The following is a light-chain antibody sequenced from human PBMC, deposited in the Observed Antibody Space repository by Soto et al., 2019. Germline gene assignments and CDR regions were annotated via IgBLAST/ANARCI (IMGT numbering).Light chain of an antibody. Sequence: DIHMTQSPSSLSASVGDKVTISCRASQSIVTYLNWWQQRPGKAPKLLVFGASKLQSGVPSRFSGGGTGTDFALTISNLQPEDFATYYCQQSFTTPPTFGGGTKVETK. CDR1: QSIVTY. CDR2: GAS. CDR3: QQSFTTPPT. J-gene: IGKJ4*01. V-gene: IGKV1-39*01.